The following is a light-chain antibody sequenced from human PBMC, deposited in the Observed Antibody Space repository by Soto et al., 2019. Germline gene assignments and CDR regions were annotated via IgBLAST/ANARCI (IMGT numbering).Light chain of an antibody. Sequence: QSALTQPASVSGSPGQSITISCTGTSSDVGAYNYVSWYQQHPGKAPKLMIYEVSNRPSGVSNRFSGSKSGNTASLTISGLSTEDEADYYCNSFTSSSTVVFGGGTKLTVL. CDR1: SSDVGAYNY. CDR2: EVS. J-gene: IGLJ2*01. CDR3: NSFTSSSTVV. V-gene: IGLV2-14*01.